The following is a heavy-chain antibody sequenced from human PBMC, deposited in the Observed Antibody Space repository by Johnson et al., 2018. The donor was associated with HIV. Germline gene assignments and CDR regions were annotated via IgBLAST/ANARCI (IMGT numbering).Heavy chain of an antibody. V-gene: IGHV3-NL1*01. J-gene: IGHJ3*02. CDR3: ARACRDGYTCDAFDI. Sequence: QVQLVESGGGVVQPGRSLRLSCAASGFTFSNYGMHWVRQAPGKGLEWVSVLFSGGSTYYADSVKGRFTISRDNSKNTLYLQMNSLRAEDTTVYYCARACRDGYTCDAFDIWGQGTMVTVSS. D-gene: IGHD5-24*01. CDR1: GFTFSNYG. CDR2: LFSGGST.